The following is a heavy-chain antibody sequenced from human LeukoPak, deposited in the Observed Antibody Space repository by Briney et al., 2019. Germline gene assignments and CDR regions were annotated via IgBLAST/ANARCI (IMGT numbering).Heavy chain of an antibody. V-gene: IGHV4-34*01. D-gene: IGHD3-3*01. CDR3: ARRYYDSGYYFDY. Sequence: PSETLSLTCAVYGGSFSGYYWSWIRQPPGKGLEWIGEINHSGSTNYNPSLKSRVTISVDTSKNQFSLKLSSATAADTAVYYCARRYYDSGYYFDYWGQGTLVTVSS. J-gene: IGHJ4*02. CDR1: GGSFSGYY. CDR2: INHSGST.